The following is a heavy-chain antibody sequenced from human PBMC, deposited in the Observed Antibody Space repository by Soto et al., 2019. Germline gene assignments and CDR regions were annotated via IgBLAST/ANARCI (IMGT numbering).Heavy chain of an antibody. CDR1: GITFSSYT. CDR2: INAGSGDT. V-gene: IGHV1-3*01. J-gene: IGHJ4*02. Sequence: ASVKVSCKASGITFSSYTIHWVRQAPGQRLEWMGWINAGSGDTKYSGNFQGRVTITRDTSASTAYMEMSSLRFEDTAVYYCTRGGNSGYNALDYWGRGTLVTVSS. CDR3: TRGGNSGYNALDY. D-gene: IGHD3-22*01.